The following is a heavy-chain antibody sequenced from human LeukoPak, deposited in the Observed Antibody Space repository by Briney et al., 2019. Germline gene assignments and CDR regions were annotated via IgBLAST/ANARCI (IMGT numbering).Heavy chain of an antibody. V-gene: IGHV4-39*01. J-gene: IGHJ4*02. CDR2: SYYSATT. CDR1: GGSISSRSYY. D-gene: IGHD5-24*01. CDR3: AKHKIWDGYGGLFDY. Sequence: SETLCLTCTVSGGSISSRSYYWGWIRQSPGKGLDWIGTSYYSATTYYNPSHRRRVTISVDTSKNHFSLKLSSVAAAAAAMYYCAKHKIWDGYGGLFDYWGQGHLVTVSS.